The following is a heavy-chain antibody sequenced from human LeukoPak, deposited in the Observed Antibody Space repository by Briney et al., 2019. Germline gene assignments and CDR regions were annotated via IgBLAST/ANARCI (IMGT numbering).Heavy chain of an antibody. CDR2: ISYDGSNK. D-gene: IGHD6-13*01. CDR1: GFTFSSYA. J-gene: IGHJ4*02. V-gene: IGHV3-30-3*01. Sequence: PGRSLRLSCAASGFTFSSYAMHWVRQAPGKGLEWVAVISYDGSNKYYADSVKGRFTISRDNAKNSLYLQMNSLRAEDTAVYYCARIAHSSSWTPFDYWGQGTLVTVSS. CDR3: ARIAHSSSWTPFDY.